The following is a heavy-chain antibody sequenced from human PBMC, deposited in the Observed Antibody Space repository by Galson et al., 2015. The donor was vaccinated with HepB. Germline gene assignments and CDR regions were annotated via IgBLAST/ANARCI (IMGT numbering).Heavy chain of an antibody. CDR1: GGTFSSYA. D-gene: IGHD6-13*01. J-gene: IGHJ6*03. Sequence: SVKVSCKASGGTFSSYAISWVRQAPGQGLEWMGGIIPIFGTANYAQKFQGRVTITADESTSTAYMELSSLRSEDTAVYYCARAGRALSSYYYYYYMDVWGKGTTVTVSS. V-gene: IGHV1-69*13. CDR2: IIPIFGTA. CDR3: ARAGRALSSYYYYYYMDV.